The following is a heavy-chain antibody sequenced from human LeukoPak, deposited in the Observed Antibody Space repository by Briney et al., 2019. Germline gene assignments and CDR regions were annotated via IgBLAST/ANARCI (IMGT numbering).Heavy chain of an antibody. D-gene: IGHD6-19*01. CDR1: GFTFDSYA. CDR2: ISGGSEDT. Sequence: GGSLRLSCTASGFTFDSYAMSWVRQAPGKGLEWVSSISGGSEDTYFADSVKGRFTISRDNSKNTLDLQMNSLRADDTAVYYCVRDPSNSGWAFDYWGQGTLVTVSS. CDR3: VRDPSNSGWAFDY. V-gene: IGHV3-23*01. J-gene: IGHJ4*02.